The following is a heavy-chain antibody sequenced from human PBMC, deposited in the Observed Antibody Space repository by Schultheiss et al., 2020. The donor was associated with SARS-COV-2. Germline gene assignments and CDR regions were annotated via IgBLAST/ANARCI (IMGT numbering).Heavy chain of an antibody. CDR1: GGSISSGGYF. V-gene: IGHV4-61*08. Sequence: SETLSLTCTVSGGSISSGGYFWSWIRQHPGKGLEWIGYIYYSGSTNYNPSLKSRVTISVDTSKNQFSLKLSSVTAADTAVYYCAREGDYSSGWPRYYYYYYYMDVWGKGTTVTVSS. D-gene: IGHD6-19*01. CDR3: AREGDYSSGWPRYYYYYYYMDV. J-gene: IGHJ6*03. CDR2: IYYSGST.